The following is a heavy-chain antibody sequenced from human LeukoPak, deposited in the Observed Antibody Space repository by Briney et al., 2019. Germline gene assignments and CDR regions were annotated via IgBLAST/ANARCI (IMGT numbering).Heavy chain of an antibody. CDR3: GRKSASRKTSEFDY. D-gene: IGHD2-2*01. CDR2: IHPNSGGT. Sequence: ASVKVSCKASGYTFTDYYMNWVRQAPGQGLEWMGWIHPNSGGTNYAQKFQGRVTMTRDTSISTAYMELSRLTFDDTTVYYCGRKSASRKTSEFDYWGQGTLVTVSS. V-gene: IGHV1-2*02. CDR1: GYTFTDYY. J-gene: IGHJ4*02.